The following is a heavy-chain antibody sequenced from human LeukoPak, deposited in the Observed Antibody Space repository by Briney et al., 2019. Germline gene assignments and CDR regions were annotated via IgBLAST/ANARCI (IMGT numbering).Heavy chain of an antibody. CDR2: IYYSGST. CDR3: ARGGITMVRGFPGANWFDP. V-gene: IGHV4-59*12. J-gene: IGHJ5*02. Sequence: SSETLSLTCTVSGDSISNYYWSWIRQPPGKGLEWIGYIYYSGSTNYNPSLKSRVTMSADTSKNQFSLKLSSVTAADTAVYYCARGGITMVRGFPGANWFDPWGQGTLVTVSS. D-gene: IGHD3-10*01. CDR1: GDSISNYY.